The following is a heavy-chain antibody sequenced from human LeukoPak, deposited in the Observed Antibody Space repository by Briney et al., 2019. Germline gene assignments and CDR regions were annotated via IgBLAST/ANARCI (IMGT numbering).Heavy chain of an antibody. D-gene: IGHD1-26*01. CDR2: IRSKANSYAT. Sequence: GGSLRLSCAASGFTFSGPAMHWVRQASGKGLEWVGRIRSKANSYATAYAASVKGRFTISRDDSKNTAYLQMNSLKTEDTAVYYCTRPHYSGSSPQDYWGQGTLVTVSS. CDR1: GFTFSGPA. V-gene: IGHV3-73*01. CDR3: TRPHYSGSSPQDY. J-gene: IGHJ4*02.